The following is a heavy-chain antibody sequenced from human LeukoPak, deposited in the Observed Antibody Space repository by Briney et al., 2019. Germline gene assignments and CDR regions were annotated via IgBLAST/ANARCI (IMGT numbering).Heavy chain of an antibody. CDR2: ISSSSSTI. Sequence: GGSLRLSCAASGFTFSTYWMNWVRQAPGKGLEWVSYISSSSSTIYYADSVKGRFTISRDNAKNSLYLQMNSLRAEDTAVYYCARGVRYYGSGSYYFDYWGQGTLVTVSS. J-gene: IGHJ4*02. CDR1: GFTFSTYW. D-gene: IGHD3-10*01. V-gene: IGHV3-48*01. CDR3: ARGVRYYGSGSYYFDY.